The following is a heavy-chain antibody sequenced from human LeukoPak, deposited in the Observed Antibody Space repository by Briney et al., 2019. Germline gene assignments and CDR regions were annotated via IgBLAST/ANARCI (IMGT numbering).Heavy chain of an antibody. J-gene: IGHJ4*02. Sequence: GGSLRLSCAASGFTFSSYAMHWVRQAPGRGLEYVSAISSNGGSTYYANSVKGRFTISRDNSKNTLYLQMGSLRAEDMAGYYCARELPYYDSSGYSYYFDYWGQGTLVTVSS. V-gene: IGHV3-64*01. CDR3: ARELPYYDSSGYSYYFDY. CDR2: ISSNGGST. CDR1: GFTFSSYA. D-gene: IGHD3-22*01.